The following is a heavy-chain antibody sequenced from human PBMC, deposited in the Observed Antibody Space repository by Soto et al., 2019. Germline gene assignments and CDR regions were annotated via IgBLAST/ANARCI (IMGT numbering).Heavy chain of an antibody. CDR2: IVPIVDTS. CDR1: GGTFSSYA. D-gene: IGHD5-12*01. V-gene: IGHV1-69*12. CDR3: XXXXXIPGYPDN. Sequence: QVQLVQSGAEVRQPASSVKVSCKTSGGTFSSYAISWVRQAPGQGLEWMGGIVPIVDTSTYAQKFQGRVTIIADESTSTVYMELSSLRSDDTAVYXXXXXXXIPGYPDNWGQGTLVTVSS. J-gene: IGHJ4*02.